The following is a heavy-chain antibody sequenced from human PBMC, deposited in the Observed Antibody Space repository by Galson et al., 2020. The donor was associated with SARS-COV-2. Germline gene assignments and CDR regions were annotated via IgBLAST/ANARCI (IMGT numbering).Heavy chain of an antibody. V-gene: IGHV4-39*01. D-gene: IGHD6-13*01. J-gene: IGHJ4*02. CDR1: AGSISSSSYY. CDR2: IYYSGST. CDR3: ARKSWSISSSWYSYFDY. Sequence: SETLSLTCTVSAGSISSSSYYWGWIRQHPGKGLEWIGSIYYSGSTYYNPSLKSRVTISVDTSKNQFPRKLSSVTAADTAVYYCARKSWSISSSWYSYFDYWGQGTLVTVSS.